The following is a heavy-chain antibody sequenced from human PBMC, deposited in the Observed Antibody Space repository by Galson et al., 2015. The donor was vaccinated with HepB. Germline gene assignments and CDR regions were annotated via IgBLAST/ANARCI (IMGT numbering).Heavy chain of an antibody. D-gene: IGHD2-21*01. J-gene: IGHJ4*02. CDR3: ARSKFVPCGGDCYLFDY. CDR1: GGSISSGSYY. V-gene: IGHV4-61*02. Sequence: TLSLTCTVSGGSISSGSYYWSWIRQPAGKGLEWIGRIYTSGSTNYNPSLKSRVTMSVDTSKNRFSLKLSSVTAADTAVYYCARSKFVPCGGDCYLFDYWGQGTLVTVSS. CDR2: IYTSGST.